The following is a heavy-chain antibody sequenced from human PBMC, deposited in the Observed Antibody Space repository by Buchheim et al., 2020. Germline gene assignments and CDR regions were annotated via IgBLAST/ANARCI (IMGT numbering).Heavy chain of an antibody. J-gene: IGHJ4*02. CDR3: ARDYLGHYGYFDY. CDR1: GFTFSSYA. CDR2: ISYDGSNK. D-gene: IGHD4-17*01. V-gene: IGHV3-30-3*01. Sequence: QVQLVESGGGGVQPGRSLRLSCAASGFTFSSYAMHWVRQAPGKGLEWVAVISYDGSNKYYADSVKGRFTISRDNSKNTLYLQMNSLRAEDTAVYYCARDYLGHYGYFDYWGQGTL.